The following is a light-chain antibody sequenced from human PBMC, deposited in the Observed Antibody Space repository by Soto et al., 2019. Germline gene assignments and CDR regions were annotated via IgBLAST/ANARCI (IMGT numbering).Light chain of an antibody. CDR1: QSVSSN. CDR2: GAS. V-gene: IGKV3-15*01. Sequence: EIVMTQSPATLSVSPGERATLSCRASQSVSSNLAWYQQKPGQAPRLLIYGASTRATGIPARFSGSGSGTEFTLTISSLKSEDLAVYYCQQHNNWPQWTFGQGTQLDIK. CDR3: QQHNNWPQWT. J-gene: IGKJ1*01.